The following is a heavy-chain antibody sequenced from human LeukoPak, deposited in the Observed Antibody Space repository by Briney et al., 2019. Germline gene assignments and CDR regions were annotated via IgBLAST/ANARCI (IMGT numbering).Heavy chain of an antibody. CDR1: GGTFSSYA. J-gene: IGHJ5*02. V-gene: IGHV1-69*04. CDR2: IIPILGIA. Sequence: GASVKVSCKASGGTFSSYAISWVRQAPGQGLEWMGRIIPILGIANNARKCQGRDTNPSDESIPTANMNRNSLRYEDTAGLCCAGEAGYSSSWYGESWFDTWGQGTLVTVSS. CDR3: AGEAGYSSSWYGESWFDT. D-gene: IGHD6-13*01.